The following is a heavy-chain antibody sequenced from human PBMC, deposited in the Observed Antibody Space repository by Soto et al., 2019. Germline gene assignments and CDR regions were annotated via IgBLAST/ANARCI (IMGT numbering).Heavy chain of an antibody. CDR3: AKDDVSGDGLWLVSA. D-gene: IGHD2-21*02. J-gene: IGHJ5*02. V-gene: IGHV3-23*04. CDR2: ITGSGSSI. CDR1: GFSFNKYA. Sequence: EVQLVESGGGLVQPGGSLKLSCVASGFSFNKYAMIWVRQAPGKGQEWVSGITGSGSSIQYTASVKGRFTISRDNSKNTVYLQMDYLRAEDTAMYYCAKDDVSGDGLWLVSAWGQGTPVTVS.